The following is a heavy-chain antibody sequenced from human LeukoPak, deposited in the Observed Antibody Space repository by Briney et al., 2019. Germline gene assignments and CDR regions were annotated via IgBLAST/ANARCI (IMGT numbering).Heavy chain of an antibody. V-gene: IGHV3-30-3*01. CDR3: ARDQGGSLRYFDSPPHGMDV. CDR2: ISYDGSNK. D-gene: IGHD3-9*01. CDR1: GFTFSSYA. J-gene: IGHJ6*02. Sequence: GRSLRLSCAASGFTFSSYAMHWVRQAPGKGLEWVAVISYDGSNKYYADSVKGRFTISRDNSKNTLYLQMNSLRAEDTAVYYCARDQGGSLRYFDSPPHGMDVWGQGTTVTVSS.